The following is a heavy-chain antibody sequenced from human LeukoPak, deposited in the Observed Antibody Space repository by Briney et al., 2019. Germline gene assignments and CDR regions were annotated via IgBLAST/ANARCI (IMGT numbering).Heavy chain of an antibody. D-gene: IGHD1-1*01. CDR2: IYSDGSI. V-gene: IGHV3-53*01. CDR1: GCSVRSNY. Sequence: GGSLRLSCAASGCSVRSNYISWVRQAPGKGLEWVSVIYSDGSIFHADSVKGRFTMSRDNSRNTLDLQMNSLRVEDTAVYFCARDRRRLRGMNGDGDAFDIWGQGTMVTVSS. J-gene: IGHJ3*02. CDR3: ARDRRRLRGMNGDGDAFDI.